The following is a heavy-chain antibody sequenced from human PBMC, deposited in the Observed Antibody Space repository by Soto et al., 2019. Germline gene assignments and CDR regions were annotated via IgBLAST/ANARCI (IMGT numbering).Heavy chain of an antibody. CDR3: ATIVVVPAAMYYYYYGMDV. V-gene: IGHV1-69*13. CDR2: IIPIFGTA. Sequence: SVKVSCKASGGTFSSYAISWVRQAPGEGIEWMGGIIPIFGTAKYAEKFQGRVTITADESTSTAYMELSSLRSEDTAVYDCATIVVVPAAMYYYYYGMDVGGKGPTVTVSS. J-gene: IGHJ6*04. CDR1: GGTFSSYA. D-gene: IGHD2-2*01.